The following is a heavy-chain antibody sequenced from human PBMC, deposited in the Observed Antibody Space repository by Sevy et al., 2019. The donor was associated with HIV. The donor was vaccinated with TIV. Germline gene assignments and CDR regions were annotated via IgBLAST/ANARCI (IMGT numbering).Heavy chain of an antibody. D-gene: IGHD1-7*01. CDR1: GFTFSGYA. J-gene: IGHJ6*02. CDR2: ISFDGSNK. V-gene: IGHV3-30*04. CDR3: ARRGDWNSDDFDRPPLYHYGMDV. Sequence: GGSLRLSCKPSGFTFSGYALHWIRQAPGKRLEWLAVISFDGSNKYYADSLEGRFTISRDNFKDTLYLHMNSLTTDDTAVYFWARRGDWNSDDFDRPPLYHYGMDVWGQGIAVTVSS.